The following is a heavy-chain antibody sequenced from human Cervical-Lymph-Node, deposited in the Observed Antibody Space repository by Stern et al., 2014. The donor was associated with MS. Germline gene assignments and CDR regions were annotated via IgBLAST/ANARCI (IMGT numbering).Heavy chain of an antibody. CDR2: VSSEGSNK. CDR1: GFNFSHYA. D-gene: IGHD3-16*01. CDR3: ATQIWFDY. Sequence: VQLEESGGRVVQPGRSLRLSCAVSGFNFSHYAMHWVRQAPGKGLEWVAAVSSEGSNKYHADSVKGRFTISRDNSKNTVYLQMNSLRDDDTAVYYCATQIWFDYWGQGTLVTVSS. J-gene: IGHJ4*02. V-gene: IGHV3-30-3*01.